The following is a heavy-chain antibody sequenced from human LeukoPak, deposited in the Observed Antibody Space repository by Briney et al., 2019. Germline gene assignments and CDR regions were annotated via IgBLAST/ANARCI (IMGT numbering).Heavy chain of an antibody. Sequence: PSETLSLTCTVSGGSISSGGYYWSWIRQHPGKGLEWIGYIYYSGSTNYNPSLKSRVTISVDTSKNQFSLKLSSVTAADTAVYYCARCGGDCYYSPAFDIWGQGTMVTVSS. D-gene: IGHD2-21*02. J-gene: IGHJ3*02. CDR3: ARCGGDCYYSPAFDI. CDR1: GGSISSGGYY. V-gene: IGHV4-61*08. CDR2: IYYSGST.